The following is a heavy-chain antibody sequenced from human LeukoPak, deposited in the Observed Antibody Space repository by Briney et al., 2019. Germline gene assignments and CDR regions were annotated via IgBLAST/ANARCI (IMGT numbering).Heavy chain of an antibody. J-gene: IGHJ4*02. CDR1: GFTFSSYA. Sequence: PGGSLRLSCAASGFTFSSYAMHWVRQAPGKGLEWVAVISYDGSNKNYADSVKGRFTISRDNSKNTLYLQMNSLRAEDTAVYYCTRDPIMGAPDYFDYWGQGTLVTVSS. V-gene: IGHV3-30*04. D-gene: IGHD1-26*01. CDR3: TRDPIMGAPDYFDY. CDR2: ISYDGSNK.